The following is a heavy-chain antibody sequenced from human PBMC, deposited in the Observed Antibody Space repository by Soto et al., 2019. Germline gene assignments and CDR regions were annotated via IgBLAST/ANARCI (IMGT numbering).Heavy chain of an antibody. CDR2: ISAYNGNT. CDR3: ARSIPDYYDSSGYYIFDY. D-gene: IGHD3-22*01. V-gene: IGHV1-18*01. Sequence: GASVKVSCKASGYTFTSYGISWVRQAPGQGLEWMGWISAYNGNTNYAQKLQGRVTMTTDTSTGTAYMELRSLRSDDTAVYYCARSIPDYYDSSGYYIFDYWGQGTLVTVSS. J-gene: IGHJ4*02. CDR1: GYTFTSYG.